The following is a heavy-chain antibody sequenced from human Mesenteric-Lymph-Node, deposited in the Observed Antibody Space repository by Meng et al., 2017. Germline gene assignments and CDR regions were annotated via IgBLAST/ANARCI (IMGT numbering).Heavy chain of an antibody. D-gene: IGHD5-24*01. CDR1: GFTFSSYW. Sequence: GGSLRLSCAASGFTFSSYWMYWVRQAPGKGLEWVASINLDGNTKYYVESVKGRFTISRDNAKNSLSLQMNSLRVEDTALYYCATELRQTIRGWAYWGQGTLVTVSS. CDR3: ATELRQTIRGWAY. V-gene: IGHV3-7*01. CDR2: INLDGNTK. J-gene: IGHJ4*02.